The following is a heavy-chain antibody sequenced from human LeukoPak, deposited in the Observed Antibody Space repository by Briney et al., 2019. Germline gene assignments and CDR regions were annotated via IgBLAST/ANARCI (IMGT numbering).Heavy chain of an antibody. Sequence: GGSLRLSCAASGFTFDDYAMHWGRQAQGKGVERVSAISSTTGSIVYADSVKVRFPISRDNASNSLYLQMNSLRPEDMALYYCLKSSGGYSGWFDPWGQGTLVTVSS. D-gene: IGHD1-26*01. V-gene: IGHV3-9*03. J-gene: IGHJ5*02. CDR2: ISSTTGSI. CDR1: GFTFDDYA. CDR3: LKSSGGYSGWFDP.